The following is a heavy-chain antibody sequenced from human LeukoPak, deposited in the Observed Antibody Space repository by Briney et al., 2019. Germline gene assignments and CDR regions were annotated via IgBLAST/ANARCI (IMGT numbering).Heavy chain of an antibody. CDR3: ARSFGGNWLDP. V-gene: IGHV3-7*03. D-gene: IGHD4-23*01. CDR1: GFTFNSYW. Sequence: GGSQRLSCAASGFTFNSYWMTWVRQAPGKGLEWVANIKQDGSEIYYVDSVKGRFTISRDNAKNSLFLQMNSLRAEDTAVYYCARSFGGNWLDPWGQGTLVTVSS. J-gene: IGHJ5*02. CDR2: IKQDGSEI.